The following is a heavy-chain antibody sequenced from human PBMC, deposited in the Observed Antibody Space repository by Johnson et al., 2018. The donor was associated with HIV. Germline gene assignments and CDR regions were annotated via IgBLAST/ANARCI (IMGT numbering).Heavy chain of an antibody. Sequence: QVQLVESGGGVVQPGGSLRLSCAASGFTFSSYGMHWVRQAPGKGLEWVAVISYDGSNKYYADSVKGRFTISRDNAKKSLYLQMNSLRPEDTAFYYCARVVGTSQGDAFDIWGQGTVVTVSS. CDR3: ARVVGTSQGDAFDI. J-gene: IGHJ3*02. V-gene: IGHV3-30*19. CDR1: GFTFSSYG. CDR2: ISYDGSNK.